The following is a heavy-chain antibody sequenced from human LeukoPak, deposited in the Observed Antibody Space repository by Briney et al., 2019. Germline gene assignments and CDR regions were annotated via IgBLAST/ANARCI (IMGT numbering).Heavy chain of an antibody. V-gene: IGHV3-66*01. CDR2: ISSGGST. J-gene: IGHJ5*02. CDR3: ARAHRTLDSSGYYFTNWFDP. Sequence: PGGSLRLSCAASGFTVSSNYMSWVRQAPGKGLEWVSVISSGGSTYYADSVKGRFTISRDNSKNTLYLQMNSLRAEDTAVYYCARAHRTLDSSGYYFTNWFDPWGQGTLVTVSS. CDR1: GFTVSSNY. D-gene: IGHD3-22*01.